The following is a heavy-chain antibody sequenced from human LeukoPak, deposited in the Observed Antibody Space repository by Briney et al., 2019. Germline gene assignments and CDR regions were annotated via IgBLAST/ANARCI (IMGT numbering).Heavy chain of an antibody. V-gene: IGHV3-11*04. CDR1: GFTFSDYY. CDR3: ARVDCSSTSCRYYYYYYYMDV. CDR2: ISSSGSTI. Sequence: GGSLRLSCAASGFTFSDYYMSWIRQAPGKGLEWVSYISSSGSTIYYADSVKGRFTISRDNAKNSLYLQMNSLRAEDTGVYYCARVDCSSTSCRYYYYYYYMDVWGKGTTVTVSS. D-gene: IGHD2-2*01. J-gene: IGHJ6*03.